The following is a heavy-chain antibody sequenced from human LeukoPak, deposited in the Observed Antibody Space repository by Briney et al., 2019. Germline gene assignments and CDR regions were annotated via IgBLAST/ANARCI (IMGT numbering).Heavy chain of an antibody. J-gene: IGHJ4*02. D-gene: IGHD3-10*01. Sequence: GSLRLSCAASGFTSSEYSMHWVRQAPGKGLEYVSAISTNGGSTYYANSVKGRFTISRDDPKNTLDLQMGSLRPEDMAVYYCARGFRYYGSGIDYWGQGTLVTVSS. CDR1: GFTSSEYS. CDR2: ISTNGGST. V-gene: IGHV3-64*01. CDR3: ARGFRYYGSGIDY.